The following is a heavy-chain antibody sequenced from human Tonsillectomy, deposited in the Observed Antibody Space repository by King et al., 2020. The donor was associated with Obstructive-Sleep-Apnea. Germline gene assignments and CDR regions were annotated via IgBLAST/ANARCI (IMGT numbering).Heavy chain of an antibody. CDR3: ARVGGGYNTGWYNGMDV. J-gene: IGHJ6*02. CDR2: ISYDGGNK. Sequence: VQLVESGGGVVQPGRSLRLSCAASGFTFSTYAMHWVRQAPDQGLHWVAVISYDGGNKYFADSVKGRFTISRDNSKNTLYLQMNSLRPEDTAVYYCARVGGGYNTGWYNGMDVWGQGTTVTVYS. V-gene: IGHV3-30*04. CDR1: GFTFSTYA. D-gene: IGHD5-24*01.